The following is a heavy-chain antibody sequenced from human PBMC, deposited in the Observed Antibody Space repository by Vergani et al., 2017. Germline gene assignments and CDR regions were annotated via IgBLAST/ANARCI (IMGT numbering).Heavy chain of an antibody. J-gene: IGHJ5*02. D-gene: IGHD3/OR15-3a*01. Sequence: QEQLVQSGAEVRKPGASVKVSCKASRYNFTSFDINWVRLATGQGLEWMGWMNPKSGNTAYAAKFQGRITMTRDSSTDTAYMEMKSLRSEDTAIYFCARGVLDSKYRHNWFGTWGQGTVVNVSS. CDR3: ARGVLDSKYRHNWFGT. CDR1: RYNFTSFD. CDR2: MNPKSGNT. V-gene: IGHV1-8*01.